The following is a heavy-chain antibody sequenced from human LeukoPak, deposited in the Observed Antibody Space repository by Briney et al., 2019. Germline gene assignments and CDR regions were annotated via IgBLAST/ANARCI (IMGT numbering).Heavy chain of an antibody. J-gene: IGHJ3*02. Sequence: PGASLSLSCAASGFTFSTYTMNWVHQAPGKGLEWVSYIGGSSGIISYADSVKGRFTISRDDAKNSLYLQMNSLRDEDTAVYYCVRDYAYAFDIWGQGTMVTVSS. D-gene: IGHD3-16*01. CDR1: GFTFSTYT. CDR3: VRDYAYAFDI. V-gene: IGHV3-48*02. CDR2: IGGSSGII.